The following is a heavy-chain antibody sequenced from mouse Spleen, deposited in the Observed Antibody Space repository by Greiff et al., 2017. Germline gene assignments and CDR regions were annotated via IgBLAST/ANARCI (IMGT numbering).Heavy chain of an antibody. CDR1: GFTFSSYA. J-gene: IGHJ3*01. D-gene: IGHD4-1*01. CDR3: ARLELGRGTWFAY. CDR2: ISSGGSYT. V-gene: IGHV5-9-1*01. Sequence: EVMLVESGGGLVKPGGSLKLSCAASGFTFSSYAMSWVRQTPEKRLEWVATISSGGSYTYYPDSVKGRFTISRDNAKNTLYLQMSSLRSEDTAMYYCARLELGRGTWFAYWGQGTLVTVSA.